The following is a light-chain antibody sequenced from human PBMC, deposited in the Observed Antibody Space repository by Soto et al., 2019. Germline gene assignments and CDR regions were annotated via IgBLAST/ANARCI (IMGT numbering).Light chain of an antibody. J-gene: IGLJ1*01. V-gene: IGLV2-14*01. Sequence: QSALTQPASVSGSPGQSITISCTGTSSDVGGYNYVSWYQQHPGKAPKLMIYEVSNRPSGVSNRFSGSKSGNTDSLTISGLQAEDEADYYCSSYTCSSTYVFGTGTKLTVL. CDR3: SSYTCSSTYV. CDR2: EVS. CDR1: SSDVGGYNY.